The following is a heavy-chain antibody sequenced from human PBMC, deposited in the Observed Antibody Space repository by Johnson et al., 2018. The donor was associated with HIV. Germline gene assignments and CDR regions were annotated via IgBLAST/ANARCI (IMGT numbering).Heavy chain of an antibody. Sequence: QLVESGGGLIQPGGSLRLSCAASGFTVSSNYMTWVRQAPGKGLEWVSVIYSDGGTYYADSVQGRFTLSRENSQNTLYLQMNSLRAEDTAVYFCARNGDGYTPDAFDIWGQGTVVTVSS. V-gene: IGHV3-66*01. J-gene: IGHJ3*02. CDR1: GFTVSSNY. D-gene: IGHD5-24*01. CDR2: IYSDGGT. CDR3: ARNGDGYTPDAFDI.